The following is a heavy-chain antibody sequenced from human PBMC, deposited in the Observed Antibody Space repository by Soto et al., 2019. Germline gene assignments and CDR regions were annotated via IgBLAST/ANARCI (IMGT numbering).Heavy chain of an antibody. D-gene: IGHD5-18*01. Sequence: SETLSLTCTVSGGSFSSAAYYWSWIRQHPGKGLEWIGYISHSGSTYYNPSLKSRVIISVDTSKNQFSLSLTSVTAADTAVYYCAREYTYGSNFFDCWGQGALVTVSS. J-gene: IGHJ4*02. CDR1: GGSFSSAAYY. V-gene: IGHV4-31*03. CDR3: AREYTYGSNFFDC. CDR2: ISHSGST.